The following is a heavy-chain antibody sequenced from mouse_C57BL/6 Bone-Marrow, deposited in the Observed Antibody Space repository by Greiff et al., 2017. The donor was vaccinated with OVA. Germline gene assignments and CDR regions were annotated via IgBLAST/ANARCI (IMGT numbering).Heavy chain of an antibody. CDR1: GYTFTSYW. V-gene: IGHV1-69*01. CDR3: AIITGFAY. J-gene: IGHJ3*01. Sequence: QVQLQQSGAELVMPGASVKLSCKASGYTFTSYWMHWVKQRPGQGLEWIGEIDPSDSYTNYNQKFKGKSTLTVDKSSSTAYMQLSSLTSEDSAVYYCAIITGFAYWGQGTLVTVSA. CDR2: IDPSDSYT. D-gene: IGHD1-1*01.